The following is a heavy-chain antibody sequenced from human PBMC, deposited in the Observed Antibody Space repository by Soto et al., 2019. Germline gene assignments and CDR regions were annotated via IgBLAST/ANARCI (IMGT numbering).Heavy chain of an antibody. J-gene: IGHJ4*01. V-gene: IGHV3-48*03. CDR2: ISSSGSTT. Sequence: PWGCMRLSCEVCGLSFCSYEMGWVRQAQGKGLECIAYISSSGSTTDHADSVKGRFTVSRDNAKNSLYLEMNSLRVEDSGIYYCAREENYYESSGYAGRYFDYWGQGALVTVS. D-gene: IGHD3-22*01. CDR3: AREENYYESSGYAGRYFDY. CDR1: GLSFCSYE.